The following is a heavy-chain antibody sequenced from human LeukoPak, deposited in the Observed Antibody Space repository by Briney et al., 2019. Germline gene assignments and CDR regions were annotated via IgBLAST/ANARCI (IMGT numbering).Heavy chain of an antibody. Sequence: SETLSLICTVSGGSISSGGYYWSWIRQHPGKGLEWIGYIYYSGSTYYNPSLKSRVTISVDTSKNQFSLKLSSVTAADTPVYYCARVLPRANDFWSGYRAMGAFDIWGQGTMVTVSS. D-gene: IGHD3-3*01. CDR1: GGSISSGGYY. V-gene: IGHV4-31*03. J-gene: IGHJ3*02. CDR2: IYYSGST. CDR3: ARVLPRANDFWSGYRAMGAFDI.